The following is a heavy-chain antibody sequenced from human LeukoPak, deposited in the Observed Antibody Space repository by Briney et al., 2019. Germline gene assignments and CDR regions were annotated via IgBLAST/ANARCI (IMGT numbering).Heavy chain of an antibody. CDR2: VNRDRSET. CDR1: GFALSSHW. Sequence: GGSLRLSCAASGFALSSHWMTWVRQVPGRGPEWVANVNRDRSETYYLDSVKGRFTISKDNAKNSLYLQMNSLRAEDTALYHCARNNGMDVWGQGTTVIVSS. J-gene: IGHJ6*02. CDR3: ARNNGMDV. V-gene: IGHV3-7*03.